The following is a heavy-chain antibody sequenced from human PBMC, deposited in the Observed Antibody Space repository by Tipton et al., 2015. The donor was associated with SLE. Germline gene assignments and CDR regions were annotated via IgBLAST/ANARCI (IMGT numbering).Heavy chain of an antibody. Sequence: TLSLTCTVSGDSISSHYWSWIRQPPGKGLEWIGYIYYSGSTNYNPSLKSRVTISVDTSKNQFSLKLSSVTAADTAVYYCATYIAAAGNNLKYFDYWGQGTLVTVSS. CDR1: GDSISSHY. J-gene: IGHJ4*02. CDR2: IYYSGST. CDR3: ATYIAAAGNNLKYFDY. V-gene: IGHV4-59*11. D-gene: IGHD6-13*01.